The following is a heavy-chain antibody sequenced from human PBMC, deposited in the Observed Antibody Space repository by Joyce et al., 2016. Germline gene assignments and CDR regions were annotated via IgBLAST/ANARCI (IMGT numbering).Heavy chain of an antibody. CDR3: AGVFDY. Sequence: EVQLVESGGGLVQPGGSLRLSCVVSGSTFNNLWIHWVRQAPGKGLVWGAGIKDDGISTFYADSVKGRFTISRDDAKNTVYLQMNSLRAEDTALYYCAGVFDYWGQGTLVTVSS. J-gene: IGHJ4*02. V-gene: IGHV3-74*01. CDR2: IKDDGIST. CDR1: GSTFNNLW.